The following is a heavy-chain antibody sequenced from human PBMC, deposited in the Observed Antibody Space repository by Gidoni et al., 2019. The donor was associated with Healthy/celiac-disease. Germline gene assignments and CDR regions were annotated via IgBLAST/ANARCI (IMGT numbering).Heavy chain of an antibody. Sequence: QVQLQESGPGLVKPSETLSLTCAVSGYSLSSGYYWGWIRQPPGKGLECIGRIYHSGNTYYNPSLKSRVTISVDTSKIQFSLKLSSVTAADTAVYYCGFGGMGYLTEDANPDAFDIWGQGTMVTVSS. CDR1: GYSLSSGYY. J-gene: IGHJ3*02. V-gene: IGHV4-38-2*01. CDR2: IYHSGNT. CDR3: GFGGMGYLTEDANPDAFDI. D-gene: IGHD3-10*01.